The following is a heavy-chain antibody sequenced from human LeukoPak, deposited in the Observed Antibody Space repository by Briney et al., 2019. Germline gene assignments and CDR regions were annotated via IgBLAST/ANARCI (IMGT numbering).Heavy chain of an antibody. D-gene: IGHD2-15*01. Sequence: PSETLSLTCTVSGVSITSYYWGWIRQPPGKALEWIGCISYSGSTNYSPSLKSRVTISVDTSKNQFSLKLSSVTAADTAVYYCAREKNIVVVVAAYPLGAFDIWGQGTMVTVSS. CDR1: GVSITSYY. J-gene: IGHJ3*02. V-gene: IGHV4-59*12. CDR2: ISYSGST. CDR3: AREKNIVVVVAAYPLGAFDI.